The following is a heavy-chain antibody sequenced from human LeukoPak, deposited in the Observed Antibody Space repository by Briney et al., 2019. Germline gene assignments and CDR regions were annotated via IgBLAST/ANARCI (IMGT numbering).Heavy chain of an antibody. CDR2: ISGSGGST. Sequence: GGSLRLSCAASGFTFSSYGMSWVRQAPGKGLEWVSAISGSGGSTYYADSVKGRFTISRDNSKNTLYLQMNSLRAEDTAVYYCARTRDYYDSSGWNYYCYMDVWGKGTTVTISS. V-gene: IGHV3-23*01. CDR3: ARTRDYYDSSGWNYYCYMDV. J-gene: IGHJ6*03. CDR1: GFTFSSYG. D-gene: IGHD3-22*01.